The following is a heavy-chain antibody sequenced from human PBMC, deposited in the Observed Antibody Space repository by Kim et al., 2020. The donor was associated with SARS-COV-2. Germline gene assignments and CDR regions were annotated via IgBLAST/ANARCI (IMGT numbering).Heavy chain of an antibody. CDR1: GGSISSSSYY. CDR3: ARLFLISGYSGYYFDY. J-gene: IGHJ4*02. CDR2: IYYSGST. V-gene: IGHV4-39*01. Sequence: SETLSLTCTVSGGSISSSSYYWGWIRQPPGKGLEWIGSIYYSGSTYYNPSLKSRVTISVDTSKNQFSLKLSSVTAADTAVYYCARLFLISGYSGYYFDYWGQGTLVTVSS. D-gene: IGHD5-12*01.